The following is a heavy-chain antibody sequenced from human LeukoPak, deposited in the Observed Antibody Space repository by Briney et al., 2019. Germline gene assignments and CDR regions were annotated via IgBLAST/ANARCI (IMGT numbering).Heavy chain of an antibody. V-gene: IGHV1-18*01. CDR2: ISAYNGNT. J-gene: IGHJ4*02. D-gene: IGHD1-26*01. CDR3: ARGKGVGATGESDY. Sequence: GASVKVSCKASGYTFTSYDISWVRQAPGQGLEWMGWISAYNGNTKFAQKFQGRVTMTTDTSTSTAYMELRSLRSDDTAVYYCARGKGVGATGESDYWGQGTLVTVSS. CDR1: GYTFTSYD.